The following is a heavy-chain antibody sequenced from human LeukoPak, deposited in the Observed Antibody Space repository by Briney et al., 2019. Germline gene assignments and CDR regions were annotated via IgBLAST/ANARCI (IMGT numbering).Heavy chain of an antibody. J-gene: IGHJ2*01. D-gene: IGHD2-15*01. CDR2: IYYSGST. CDR3: ARDRGYCSGGSCYGWYFDL. V-gene: IGHV4-59*01. Sequence: SGTLSLTCTVSGGSISSYYWSWIRQPPGKGLEWIGYIYYSGSTNYNPSLKSRVTISVDTSKNQFSLKLSSVTAADTAVYYCARDRGYCSGGSCYGWYFDLWGRGTLVTVSS. CDR1: GGSISSYY.